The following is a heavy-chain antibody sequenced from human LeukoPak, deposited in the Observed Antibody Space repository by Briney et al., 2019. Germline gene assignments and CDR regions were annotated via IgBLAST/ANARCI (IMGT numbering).Heavy chain of an antibody. CDR2: IIPIFGTA. CDR3: ARGGYSYGYVGGFDP. D-gene: IGHD5-18*01. V-gene: IGHV1-69*05. CDR1: GGTFSSYA. Sequence: SVKVSCKASGGTFSSYAISWVRQAPGQELEGMGRIIPIFGTASYAQKFQGRVTITTDESTSTAYMELSSLRSEDTAVYYCARGGYSYGYVGGFDPWGQGTLVTVSS. J-gene: IGHJ5*02.